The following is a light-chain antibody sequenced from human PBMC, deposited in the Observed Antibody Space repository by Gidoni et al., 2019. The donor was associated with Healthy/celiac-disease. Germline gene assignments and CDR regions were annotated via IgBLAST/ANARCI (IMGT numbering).Light chain of an antibody. J-gene: IGKJ1*01. CDR1: QRVSSSY. V-gene: IGKV3-20*01. CDR2: GAS. Sequence: EIVLPQSPGTLSLSPGERATLSCRASQRVSSSYLAWYQQKPGQAPRLLIYGASSRATGIPDRFSGSGSGTDFTLTISRLEPEDFAVYYCQQYGSSPTWTFGQGTKVEIK. CDR3: QQYGSSPTWT.